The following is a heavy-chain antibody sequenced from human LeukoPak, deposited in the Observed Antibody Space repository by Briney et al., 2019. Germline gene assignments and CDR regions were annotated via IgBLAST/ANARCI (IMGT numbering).Heavy chain of an antibody. J-gene: IGHJ5*02. CDR2: ISAYNGNT. D-gene: IGHD6-13*01. CDR3: ARDFGWDSSSWLSWFDP. CDR1: GYTFTSYG. V-gene: IGHV1-18*01. Sequence: GASVKVSCKASGYTFTSYGISWVRQAPGQGLEWMGWISAYNGNTNYAQKFQGRVTMTTDTSTSTAYMELRSLRSDDTAVYYCARDFGWDSSSWLSWFDPWGQGTLVTVSS.